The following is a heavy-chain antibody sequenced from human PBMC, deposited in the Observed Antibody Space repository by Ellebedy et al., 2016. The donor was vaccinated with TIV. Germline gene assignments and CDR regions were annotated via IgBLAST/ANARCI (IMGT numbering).Heavy chain of an antibody. J-gene: IGHJ5*02. CDR2: IRSEVHSYAT. V-gene: IGHV3-73*01. Sequence: GGSLRLSXVASGFNFSGAALHWVRQASGKGLEWVGRIRSEVHSYATTYGESVKGRFTISRDDSKNTAYLQMTSLKTEDSAVYYCTGHTGDPWSGSTWFDPWGPGTLVSVSS. CDR3: TGHTGDPWSGSTWFDP. CDR1: GFNFSGAA. D-gene: IGHD3-3*01.